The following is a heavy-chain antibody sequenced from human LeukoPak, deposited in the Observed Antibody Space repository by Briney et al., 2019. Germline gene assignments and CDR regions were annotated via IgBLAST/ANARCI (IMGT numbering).Heavy chain of an antibody. CDR2: INPSSSGT. V-gene: IGHV1-2*02. CDR1: GYTFTGYY. Sequence: GASVKVSCKASGYTFTGYYIHWVRQAPGQGLEWMGWINPSSSGTNYSQKFQGRVTMTRDTSISTAYMELSRLRSDDTAVYYCARGEGYSNYWYGEDYWGQGTLVTVSS. D-gene: IGHD6-13*01. J-gene: IGHJ4*02. CDR3: ARGEGYSNYWYGEDY.